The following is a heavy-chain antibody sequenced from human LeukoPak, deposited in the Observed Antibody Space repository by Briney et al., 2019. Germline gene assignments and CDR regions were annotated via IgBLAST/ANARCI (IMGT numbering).Heavy chain of an antibody. CDR3: ARDPRGYSGYGLDY. J-gene: IGHJ4*02. Sequence: PSETLSLTCTVSGGSISSSSYYWGWIRQPPGKGLEWIGSIYYSGSTYYNPSLKSRVTISVDTSKNQFSLKLSSVTAADTAVYYCARDPRGYSGYGLDYWGQGTLVTVSS. D-gene: IGHD5-12*01. CDR1: GGSISSSSYY. CDR2: IYYSGST. V-gene: IGHV4-39*07.